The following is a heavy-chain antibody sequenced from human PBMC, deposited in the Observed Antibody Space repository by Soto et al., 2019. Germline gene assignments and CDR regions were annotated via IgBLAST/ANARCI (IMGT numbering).Heavy chain of an antibody. J-gene: IGHJ6*02. D-gene: IGHD1-1*01. V-gene: IGHV3-7*01. CDR1: GFTFSSYW. CDR3: ARGEERDYYYGMDV. Sequence: GGSLRLSCAASGFTFSSYWMSWVRQAPGKGLEWVANIKQDGSEKYYVDSVKGRFTISRDNAKNSLYLQMNSLRAEDTAVYYCARGEERDYYYGMDVWGQGTTVTVSS. CDR2: IKQDGSEK.